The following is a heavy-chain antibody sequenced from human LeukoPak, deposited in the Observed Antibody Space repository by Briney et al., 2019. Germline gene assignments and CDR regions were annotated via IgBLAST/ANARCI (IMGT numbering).Heavy chain of an antibody. J-gene: IGHJ3*02. CDR2: INPNSGGT. CDR1: GYTFTGYY. V-gene: IGHV1-2*02. CDR3: ARGAPRRNDAFDI. D-gene: IGHD1-26*01. Sequence: EASVKVSCKASGYTFTGYYMHWVRQAPGQGLEWMGWINPNSGGTNYAQKFRGRVTMTRDTSISTAYMELSRLRSDDTAVYYCARGAPRRNDAFDIWGQGTMVTVSS.